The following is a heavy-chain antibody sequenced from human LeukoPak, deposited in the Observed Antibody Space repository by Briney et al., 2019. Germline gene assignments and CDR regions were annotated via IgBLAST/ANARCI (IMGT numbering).Heavy chain of an antibody. CDR1: CFTFRSYS. CDR2: MWYDGSNK. V-gene: IGHV3-33*01. Sequence: GGLLRSSCTAPCFTFRSYSMYRVRHAPAKGPERVAVMWYDGSNKDYADSVRGRFTISRDNSKSTLYLQMNSLRAEDTAVYYCARDSWSLDYWGQGTLVTVSS. CDR3: ARDSWSLDY. D-gene: IGHD6-13*01. J-gene: IGHJ4*02.